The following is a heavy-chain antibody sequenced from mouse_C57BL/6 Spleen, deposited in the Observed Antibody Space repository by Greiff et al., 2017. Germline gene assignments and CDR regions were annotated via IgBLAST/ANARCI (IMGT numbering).Heavy chain of an antibody. Sequence: EVMLVESGGGLVKPGGSLKLSCAASGFTFSSSTMSWVRQTPEKGLEWVATISGGGGNNYYRDSVKGRFTISRDNAKNTLYLQLSSLRSEDTAMYYCEGHDGEYYFDYWGQGTTLTVSS. CDR3: EGHDGEYYFDY. V-gene: IGHV5-9*01. CDR2: ISGGGGNN. J-gene: IGHJ2*01. CDR1: GFTFSSST.